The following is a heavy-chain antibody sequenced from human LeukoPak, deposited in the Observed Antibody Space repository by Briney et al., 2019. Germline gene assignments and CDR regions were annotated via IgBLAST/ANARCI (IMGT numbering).Heavy chain of an antibody. Sequence: GGSLRLSCAASGFTFSSYGMNWVRQAPGKGLEWVSFIRPSSSTTYYADSVKGRFTISRDNAKNSLYLQMNSLRAEDTAVYYCASSIAAAGTYWGQGTLVTVSS. V-gene: IGHV3-48*04. D-gene: IGHD6-13*01. CDR3: ASSIAAAGTY. CDR2: IRPSSSTT. J-gene: IGHJ4*02. CDR1: GFTFSSYG.